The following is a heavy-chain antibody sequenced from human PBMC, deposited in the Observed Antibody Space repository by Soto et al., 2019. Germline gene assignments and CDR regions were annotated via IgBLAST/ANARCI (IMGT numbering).Heavy chain of an antibody. D-gene: IGHD4-17*01. CDR3: ARAPYGDYEGEYYYYGMDV. CDR1: GGTFSSYA. V-gene: IGHV1-69*12. CDR2: IIPIFGTA. Sequence: QVQLVQSGAEVKKPGSSVKVSCKASGGTFSSYAISWVRQAPGQGLEWMGGIIPIFGTANYAQKFQGRVTITADESTSTAYRELSSLRSEDTAVYYCARAPYGDYEGEYYYYGMDVWGQGTTVTVSS. J-gene: IGHJ6*02.